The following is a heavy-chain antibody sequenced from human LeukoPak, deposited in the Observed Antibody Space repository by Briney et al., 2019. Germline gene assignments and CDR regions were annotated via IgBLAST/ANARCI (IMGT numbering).Heavy chain of an antibody. V-gene: IGHV4-34*01. CDR1: GGSFSGYY. CDR3: ARGRNGYSSSWYFGGAALVY. CDR2: INHSGST. Sequence: SETLSLTCAVYGGSFSGYYWSWIRQPPGKGLEWIGEINHSGSTNYNPSPKSRVTISVDTSKNQFSLKLSSVTAADTAVYYCARGRNGYSSSWYFGGAALVYWGQGTLVTVSS. D-gene: IGHD6-13*01. J-gene: IGHJ4*02.